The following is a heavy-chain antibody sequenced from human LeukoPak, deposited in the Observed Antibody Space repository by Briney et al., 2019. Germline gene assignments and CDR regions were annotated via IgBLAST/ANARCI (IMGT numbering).Heavy chain of an antibody. Sequence: GRSLRLSCAASGFTFSSYGMHWVRQAPGKGLKWVAVISYDGSNKYYADSVKGRFTIPRDNSKNTLYLQMNSLRAEDTAVYYCATGDIVVVPAATFWGQGTLVTVSS. D-gene: IGHD2-2*01. V-gene: IGHV3-30*03. CDR3: ATGDIVVVPAATF. CDR2: ISYDGSNK. CDR1: GFTFSSYG. J-gene: IGHJ4*02.